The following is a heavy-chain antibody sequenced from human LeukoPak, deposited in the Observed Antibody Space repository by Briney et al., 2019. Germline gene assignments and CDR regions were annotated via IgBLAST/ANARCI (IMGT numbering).Heavy chain of an antibody. J-gene: IGHJ3*02. CDR3: ARQPEGRSSYDFWRGQGLAFDI. D-gene: IGHD3-3*01. CDR2: IYYSGST. V-gene: IGHV4-39*01. CDR1: GGSISSSSYY. Sequence: SETLSLTCTVSGGSISSSSYYWGWIRQPPGKGLEWIGSIYYSGSTYYNPSLKSRVTISVDTSKNQFSLKLSSVTAADTAVYYCARQPEGRSSYDFWRGQGLAFDIWGQGTMVTVSS.